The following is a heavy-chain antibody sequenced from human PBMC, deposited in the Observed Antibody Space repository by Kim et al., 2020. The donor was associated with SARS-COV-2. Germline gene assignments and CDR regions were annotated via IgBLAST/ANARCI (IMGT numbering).Heavy chain of an antibody. D-gene: IGHD2-2*01. CDR3: ARDDCSSTSCYAPYYGMDV. CDR1: GGTFSSYA. CDR2: IIPILGIA. J-gene: IGHJ6*02. Sequence: SVKVSCKASGGTFSSYAISWVRQAPGQGLEWMGRIIPILGIANYAQKFQGRVTITADKSTSTAYMELSSLRSEDTAVYYCARDDCSSTSCYAPYYGMDVWGQGTTVTVSS. V-gene: IGHV1-69*04.